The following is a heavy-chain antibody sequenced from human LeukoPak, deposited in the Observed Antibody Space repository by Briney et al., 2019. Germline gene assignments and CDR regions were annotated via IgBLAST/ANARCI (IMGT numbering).Heavy chain of an antibody. CDR3: AKDLNYYGDFLDY. Sequence: PGRSLRLSCAASGFTFSSYGMHWARQAPGKGLEWVAVISYDGTNKYYADSVKGRFTISRDNSKNTLYLQMNSLRAEDTAVYYCAKDLNYYGDFLDYWGQGTLVTVSS. V-gene: IGHV3-30*18. J-gene: IGHJ4*02. CDR2: ISYDGTNK. D-gene: IGHD4-17*01. CDR1: GFTFSSYG.